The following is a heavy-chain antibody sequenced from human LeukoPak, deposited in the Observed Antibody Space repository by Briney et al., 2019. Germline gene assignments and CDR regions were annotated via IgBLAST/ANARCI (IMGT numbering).Heavy chain of an antibody. V-gene: IGHV4-34*01. CDR2: INHSGST. CDR1: GGSFSGYY. CDR3: ARGGIVVVPAAIRGRFDY. Sequence: SETLSLTCAVYGGSFSGYYWSWIRQPPGKGLEWIGEINHSGSTNYNPSLKSRVTILVDTSKNQFSLKLSSVTAADTAVYYCARGGIVVVPAAIRGRFDYWGQGTLVTVSS. J-gene: IGHJ4*02. D-gene: IGHD2-2*02.